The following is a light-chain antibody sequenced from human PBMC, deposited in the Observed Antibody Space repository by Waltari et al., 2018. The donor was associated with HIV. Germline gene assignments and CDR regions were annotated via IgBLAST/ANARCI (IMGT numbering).Light chain of an antibody. CDR3: ASYGDTNRVL. V-gene: IGLV2-8*01. CDR2: EVN. Sequence: QSALTQPPSASGSLGQSVTIPRTGTSSDVGGYEYVPWYQQHPDKAPKLIIYEVNKRPSGVPDRFSGSKSDNTASLTVAGLQDDDEAHYYCASYGDTNRVLFGGGTRVTVL. J-gene: IGLJ6*01. CDR1: SSDVGGYEY.